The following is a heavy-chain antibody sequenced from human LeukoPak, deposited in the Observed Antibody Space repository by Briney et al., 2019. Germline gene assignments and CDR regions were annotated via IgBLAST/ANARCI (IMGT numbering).Heavy chain of an antibody. D-gene: IGHD1-1*01. Sequence: TGGSLRLSCAASGFTFSSYAMHWVRQAPGKGLEWVAVISYDGSNKYYADSVKGRFTISRDNSKNTLYLQMNSLRAEDTAVYYCARDPRQLERRYYYYYYMDVWGKGTTVTVSS. CDR3: ARDPRQLERRYYYYYYMDV. V-gene: IGHV3-30-3*01. CDR2: ISYDGSNK. CDR1: GFTFSSYA. J-gene: IGHJ6*03.